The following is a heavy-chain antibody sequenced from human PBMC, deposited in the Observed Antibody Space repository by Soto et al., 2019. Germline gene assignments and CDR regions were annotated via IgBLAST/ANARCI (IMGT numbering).Heavy chain of an antibody. CDR3: ARMGRFGSLNWFDP. J-gene: IGHJ5*02. Sequence: ASVKVSCKASGYSFTNNDVSWVLQATGQGLEWMGWMNPGRGDTGYAQKFQGRVTMTRVISTATAYMELSSLRSDDTPTYYCARMGRFGSLNWFDPWGQGTLVHASS. D-gene: IGHD3-16*01. V-gene: IGHV1-8*01. CDR2: MNPGRGDT. CDR1: GYSFTNND.